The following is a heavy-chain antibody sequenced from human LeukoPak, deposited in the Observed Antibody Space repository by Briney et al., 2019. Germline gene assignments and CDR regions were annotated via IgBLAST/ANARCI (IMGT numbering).Heavy chain of an antibody. CDR2: ISSSSSYI. Sequence: KSGGSLRLSCAASGFTFSSYSMNWVRQAPGKGLEWVSSISSSSSYIYYANSVKGRFTISRDNAKNSLYLQMNSLRAEDTALYYCARDAAVVIHGTDPIVFDYWGQGTLVTVSS. V-gene: IGHV3-21*01. CDR1: GFTFSSYS. D-gene: IGHD2-21*01. CDR3: ARDAAVVIHGTDPIVFDY. J-gene: IGHJ4*02.